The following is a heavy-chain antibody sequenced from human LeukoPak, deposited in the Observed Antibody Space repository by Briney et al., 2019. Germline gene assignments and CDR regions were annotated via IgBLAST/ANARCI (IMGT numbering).Heavy chain of an antibody. J-gene: IGHJ4*02. CDR2: IKDDGSEK. CDR3: ARIYGANSKYYFDY. CDR1: GLTFSDYW. Sequence: GGSLRLSCAASGLTFSDYWMSWVRQAPGKGPEWVANIKDDGSEKYYMGSVKGRFTISRDNAKNSLYLQMNSLRAEDTAVYYCARIYGANSKYYFDYWGQGTLVTVSS. V-gene: IGHV3-7*01. D-gene: IGHD4-23*01.